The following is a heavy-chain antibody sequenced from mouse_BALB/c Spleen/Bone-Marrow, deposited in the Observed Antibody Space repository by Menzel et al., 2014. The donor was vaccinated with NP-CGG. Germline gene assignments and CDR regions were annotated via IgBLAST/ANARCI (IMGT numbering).Heavy chain of an antibody. Sequence: EVMLVESGGGMVQPKGSLKLSCAASGFTLNTYAMHWVCQAPGKGLEWVARIRSKINKYATYYADSVKDRFTISRDDSQNMLYLQMNNLRTEDTGMYYCVRENYHPYAMDYWGQGTSVTVSS. CDR3: VRENYHPYAMDY. CDR2: IRSKINKYAT. V-gene: IGHV10-3*03. J-gene: IGHJ4*01. CDR1: GFTLNTYA. D-gene: IGHD1-1*02.